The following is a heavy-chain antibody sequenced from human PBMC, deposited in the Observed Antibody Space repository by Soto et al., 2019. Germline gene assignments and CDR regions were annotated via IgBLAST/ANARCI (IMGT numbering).Heavy chain of an antibody. CDR3: ASSNIAAAGFYYYGMDV. CDR1: GCSISNSN. CDR2: IYYSGSP. D-gene: IGHD6-13*01. J-gene: IGHJ6*02. Sequence: PSETLSLTFTVSGCSISNSNWSWIRQPPGKGLESIGYIYYSGSPNYNPSLKSRVTISVDTSKNQFSLKLSSVTAADTAVYYCASSNIAAAGFYYYGMDVWGRGTTVTVSS. V-gene: IGHV4-59*01.